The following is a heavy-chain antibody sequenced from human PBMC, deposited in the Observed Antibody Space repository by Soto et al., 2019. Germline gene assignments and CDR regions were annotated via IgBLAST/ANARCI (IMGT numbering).Heavy chain of an antibody. CDR1: GFSLITSGVG. D-gene: IGHD3-16*01. CDR3: AHIVTGCFT. Sequence: QITLKESGPTLVKPTQTLTLTWTISGFSLITSGVGVGWIRQPPGKALEWLALIYWDDDKRYSPSLKSRLTITKDPSKNQVVLTMTNMDPVDTATYYCAHIVTGCFTWGRGALVTVSS. V-gene: IGHV2-5*02. CDR2: IYWDDDK. J-gene: IGHJ5*02.